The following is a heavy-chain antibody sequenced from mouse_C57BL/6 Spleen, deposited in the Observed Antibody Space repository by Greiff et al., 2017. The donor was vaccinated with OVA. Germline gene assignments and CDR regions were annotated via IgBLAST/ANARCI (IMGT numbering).Heavy chain of an antibody. V-gene: IGHV1-50*01. CDR2: IYPCDSNT. D-gene: IGHD2-3*01. CDR1: GYTFTSYW. J-gene: IGHJ4*01. Sequence: VQLQQPGAELVKPGASVKLSCKASGYTFTSYWMHWVKQRPGQGLEWIGDIYPCDSNTNYNEKFKGKATLTVDTSSSTAYMQLSSLTSEDSAVYYCASCGYGGYYDAMDYWGQGTSVTVSS. CDR3: ASCGYGGYYDAMDY.